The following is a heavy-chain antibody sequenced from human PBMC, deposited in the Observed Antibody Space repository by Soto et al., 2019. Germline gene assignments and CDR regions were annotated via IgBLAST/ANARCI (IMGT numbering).Heavy chain of an antibody. J-gene: IGHJ6*02. CDR2: ISSSSSYI. Sequence: GGSLRLSCAASGFSFSSYSMNWVRQAPGKGLEWVSSISSSSSYIYYADSVKGRFTISRDNAKNSLYLQMNSLRAEDTAVYYCARDAGTTSISYYYGMDVWGQGTTVTVSS. CDR1: GFSFSSYS. D-gene: IGHD1-7*01. CDR3: ARDAGTTSISYYYGMDV. V-gene: IGHV3-21*01.